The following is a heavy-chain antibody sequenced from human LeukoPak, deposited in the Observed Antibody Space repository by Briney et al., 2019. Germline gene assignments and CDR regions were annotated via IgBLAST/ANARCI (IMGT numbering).Heavy chain of an antibody. CDR3: ATSGVGATPAVYYYYMDV. CDR2: FDPEDGET. J-gene: IGHJ6*03. V-gene: IGHV1-24*01. CDR1: GYTLTELS. D-gene: IGHD1-26*01. Sequence: ASVKVSCKVSGYTLTELSMHWVRQSPGKGLEGRGGFDPEDGETIYAQKFQGRVTMTEDTSTDTAYMELSSLRSEDTAVYYCATSGVGATPAVYYYYMDVWGKGTTVTVSS.